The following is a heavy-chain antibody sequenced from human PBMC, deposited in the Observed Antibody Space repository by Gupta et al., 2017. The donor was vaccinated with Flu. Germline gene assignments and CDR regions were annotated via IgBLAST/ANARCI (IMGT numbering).Heavy chain of an antibody. CDR3: ARGPARGYCSGGSCYSDAFDI. V-gene: IGHV4-59*01. Sequence: QVQLQDSGPGLVKPSETLSLTSTVSVGSISSYYWSWIRQPHGKGLEWIGYIYYSGSTNYNPSLKSRVTISVDTSKNQFSLKLSSVTAADTAVYYCARGPARGYCSGGSCYSDAFDIWGQGTMVTVSS. CDR1: VGSISSYY. J-gene: IGHJ3*02. D-gene: IGHD2-15*01. CDR2: IYYSGST.